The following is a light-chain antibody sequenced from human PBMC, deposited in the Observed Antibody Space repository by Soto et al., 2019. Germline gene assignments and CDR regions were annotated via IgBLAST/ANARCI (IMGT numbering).Light chain of an antibody. Sequence: QSVLTQPASVSGSPGQSITISCTGSSSDVGRYNYVSWYQHHPGKAPKLMIYEVSNRPSGVSNRFSGSKSGNMASLTISGLQAEDEADYYCSSYTSSSPCVFGTGTKVTVL. V-gene: IGLV2-14*01. CDR1: SSDVGRYNY. CDR2: EVS. J-gene: IGLJ1*01. CDR3: SSYTSSSPCV.